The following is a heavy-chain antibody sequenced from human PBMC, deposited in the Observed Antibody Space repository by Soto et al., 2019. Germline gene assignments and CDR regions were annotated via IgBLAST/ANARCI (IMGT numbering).Heavy chain of an antibody. CDR1: GFTFSGYD. J-gene: IGHJ4*02. D-gene: IGHD3-3*01. CDR2: MSGNGGSI. Sequence: HPVGSLRLSCSASGFTFSGYDMHWVRRAPGRGLEYVSSMSGNGGSIYYAESLRGRFTISRDNSKNTLYLQMTSLTPEDTAVYYCVKDTYDYWRACYLGEWGLGTLVTVSS. V-gene: IGHV3-64D*06. CDR3: VKDTYDYWRACYLGE.